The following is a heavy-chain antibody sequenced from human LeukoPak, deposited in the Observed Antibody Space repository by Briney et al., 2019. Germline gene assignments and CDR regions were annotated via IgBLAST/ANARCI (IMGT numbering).Heavy chain of an antibody. D-gene: IGHD3-9*01. CDR2: INWNGGST. Sequence: GGSLRLSCAASGFTFDDYGMSWVRQAPGKGLEWVSGINWNGGSTGYADSVKGRFTISRDNAKNSLYLQMNSLRAEDTALYYCARANLRYFDWLSTTNAMNAFDIWGQGTMVTVSS. CDR1: GFTFDDYG. J-gene: IGHJ3*02. V-gene: IGHV3-20*04. CDR3: ARANLRYFDWLSTTNAMNAFDI.